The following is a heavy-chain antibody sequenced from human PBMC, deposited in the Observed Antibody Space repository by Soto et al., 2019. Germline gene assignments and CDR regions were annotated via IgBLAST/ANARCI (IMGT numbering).Heavy chain of an antibody. V-gene: IGHV3-74*01. CDR3: ARGAGGFDY. J-gene: IGHJ4*02. Sequence: EVQLVESGGGLVQPGGSLRLSCAASGFTFSTYWMHWVRQAPGKGLVWVSHITSDGTITTYADSVKGRLTISRDNAKNTLSLQMNSLRAEDTAVYYCARGAGGFDYWGQGTLVTVSS. D-gene: IGHD6-13*01. CDR1: GFTFSTYW. CDR2: ITSDGTIT.